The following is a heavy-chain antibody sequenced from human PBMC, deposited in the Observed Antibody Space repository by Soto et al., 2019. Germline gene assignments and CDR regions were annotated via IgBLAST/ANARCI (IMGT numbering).Heavy chain of an antibody. V-gene: IGHV1-69*13. D-gene: IGHD6-6*01. CDR1: GGTFSSYA. J-gene: IGHJ6*02. CDR2: IIPIFGTA. CDR3: ARVGEGAARSYYYYGMDV. Sequence: ASVKVSCKASGGTFSSYAISWVRQAPGQGLEWMGGIIPIFGTANYAQKFQGRVTITADESTSTAYMELSSLRSEDTAVYYCARVGEGAARSYYYYGMDVWGQGTTVTVSS.